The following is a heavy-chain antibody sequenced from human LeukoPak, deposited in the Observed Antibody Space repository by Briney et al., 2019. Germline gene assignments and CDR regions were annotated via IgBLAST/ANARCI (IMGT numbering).Heavy chain of an antibody. CDR1: GYTFSSYV. Sequence: ASVKVSCKASGYTFSSYVISWVRQAPGQGLEWMGWINAYNGNTKYVQKVQGRVTMTTDTSTSTAYMEVRSLRSDDTAVYYCARRASIEIWGQGTMVTVSS. CDR2: INAYNGNT. J-gene: IGHJ3*02. CDR3: ARRASIEI. V-gene: IGHV1-18*01. D-gene: IGHD3-22*01.